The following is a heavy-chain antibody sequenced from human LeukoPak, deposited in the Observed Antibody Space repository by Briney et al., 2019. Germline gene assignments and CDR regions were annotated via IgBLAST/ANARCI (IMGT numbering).Heavy chain of an antibody. CDR3: ARKRCSSTSCYGYYYYYMDV. CDR2: INHSGST. J-gene: IGHJ6*03. V-gene: IGHV4-34*01. Sequence: SETLSLTCAVYGGSFSTYYWSWIRQPPGKGLEWIGEINHSGSTNYNPSLKSRVTISVDTSKNQFSLKLSSVTAADTAVYYCARKRCSSTSCYGYYYYYMDVWGKGTMATVSS. CDR1: GGSFSTYY. D-gene: IGHD2-2*01.